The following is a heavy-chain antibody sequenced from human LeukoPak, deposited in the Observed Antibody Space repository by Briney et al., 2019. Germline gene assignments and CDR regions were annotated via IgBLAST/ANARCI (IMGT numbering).Heavy chain of an antibody. CDR3: VKSPGYNYGSSVYFDY. D-gene: IGHD3-10*01. Sequence: GGSLRLSCAASGFTFTNYWMTWVRQAPGKGLEWVANIKQDGSVKYYVDSVKGRFTISRDNAKNSLYLQMNSLRAEDTALYYCVKSPGYNYGSSVYFDYWGQGTLVTVSS. J-gene: IGHJ4*02. V-gene: IGHV3-7*03. CDR2: IKQDGSVK. CDR1: GFTFTNYW.